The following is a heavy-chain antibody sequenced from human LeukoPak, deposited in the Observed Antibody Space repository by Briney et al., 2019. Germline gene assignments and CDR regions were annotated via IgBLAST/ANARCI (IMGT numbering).Heavy chain of an antibody. J-gene: IGHJ3*02. D-gene: IGHD5-12*01. CDR2: ISYDGSKK. CDR1: GFTFTDYS. Sequence: GGSLRLSCAASGFTFTDYSIHWVRQAPGKGLEWMAVISYDGSKKYYADSVKGRFTISRDNAKNTLYLQMSSLRAEDTAVYYCARDLSGPTIIWGQGTMVTVSS. CDR3: ARDLSGPTII. V-gene: IGHV3-30*04.